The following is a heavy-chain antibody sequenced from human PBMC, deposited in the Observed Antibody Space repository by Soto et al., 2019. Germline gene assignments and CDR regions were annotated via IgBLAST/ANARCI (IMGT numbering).Heavy chain of an antibody. D-gene: IGHD3-9*01. V-gene: IGHV3-74*01. J-gene: IGHJ5*02. Sequence: EVQLVESGGGLVQPGGSLRLSCAASGFTFSSYWMHWVRQAPGKGLVCVSRINSDGSSTNYANSVKGRFTISRDNAKNTLYLQMNSLRAEDTAVYYCASLTFYDILTGYAPWGQGTLVTVSS. CDR2: INSDGSST. CDR1: GFTFSSYW. CDR3: ASLTFYDILTGYAP.